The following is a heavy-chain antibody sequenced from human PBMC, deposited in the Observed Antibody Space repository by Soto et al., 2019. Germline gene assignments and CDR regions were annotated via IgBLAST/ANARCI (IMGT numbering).Heavy chain of an antibody. CDR3: AKFGMATSKRSPPYYIDY. V-gene: IGHV3-23*01. J-gene: IGHJ4*02. D-gene: IGHD3-16*01. CDR2: ISGSGGGT. CDR1: GFTFSNYA. Sequence: EVQVLESGGGLVQPGGSLRLSCAASGFTFSNYAMSWVRQAPGKGLEWVSSISGSGGGTYYADSVKGRFTFSRDNYKNTLYLQMNSLRAEDTAVYYCAKFGMATSKRSPPYYIDYWGQGALVTVSS.